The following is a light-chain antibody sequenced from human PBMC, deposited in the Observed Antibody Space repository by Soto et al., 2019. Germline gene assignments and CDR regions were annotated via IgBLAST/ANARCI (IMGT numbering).Light chain of an antibody. V-gene: IGKV1-5*03. J-gene: IGKJ2*01. CDR3: QQYNTYQYT. CDR1: QSISSW. Sequence: DIQMTQSPSTLSASVGDRVTITCRASQSISSWLAWYQQKPGKAPKLLIYKASSLKSGVPSRFSGSGSVTEFTLTISSLQPDDFATYYCQQYNTYQYTFGQGTKLEIK. CDR2: KAS.